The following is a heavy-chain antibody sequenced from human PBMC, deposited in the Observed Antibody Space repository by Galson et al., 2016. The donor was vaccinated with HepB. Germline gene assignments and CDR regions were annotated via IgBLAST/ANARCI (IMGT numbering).Heavy chain of an antibody. CDR1: GGSISHFY. J-gene: IGHJ4*02. Sequence: ETLSLTCVVSGGSISHFYWSWIRQPPGKGLEWIGYIYYSGNTNYNPSLKSRVTISVDTSKNQFSLKLSSVAASDTAVYYCARGNERFFAYWGQGTLVTVSS. V-gene: IGHV4-59*08. CDR3: ARGNERFFAY. D-gene: IGHD1-1*01. CDR2: IYYSGNT.